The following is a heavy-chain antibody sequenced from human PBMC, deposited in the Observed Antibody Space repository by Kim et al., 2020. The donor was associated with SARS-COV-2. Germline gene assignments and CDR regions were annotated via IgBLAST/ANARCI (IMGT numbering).Heavy chain of an antibody. Sequence: SETLSLTCTVSGGSISSSSYYWGWIRQPPGKGLEWIGSIYYSGSTYYNPSLKSRVTISVDTSKNQFSLKLSSVTAADTAVYYCARPGKPDAFDIWGQGTMVTVSS. V-gene: IGHV4-39*01. CDR3: ARPGKPDAFDI. J-gene: IGHJ3*02. CDR1: GGSISSSSYY. CDR2: IYYSGST.